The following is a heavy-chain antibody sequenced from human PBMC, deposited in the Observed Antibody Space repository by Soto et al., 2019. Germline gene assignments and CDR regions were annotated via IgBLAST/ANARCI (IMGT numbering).Heavy chain of an antibody. V-gene: IGHV3-7*01. CDR2: INPDGSEK. J-gene: IGHJ3*02. Sequence: GGSLRLSCAASGFGFSSYWMTWVRQAPGKGLEWVANINPDGSEKNYVDSVKGRFIISRDNAKNSLYLQMNSLGAEDAAVFYCARDSGPYISSSFYDAFDIWGQGTMVTVSS. D-gene: IGHD6-6*01. CDR3: ARDSGPYISSSFYDAFDI. CDR1: GFGFSSYW.